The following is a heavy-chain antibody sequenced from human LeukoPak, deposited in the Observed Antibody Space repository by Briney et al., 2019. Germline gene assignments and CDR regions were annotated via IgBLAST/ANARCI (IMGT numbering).Heavy chain of an antibody. CDR3: AKVFSSTSSIDFDY. V-gene: IGHV3-30*18. CDR1: GFTFSSYG. D-gene: IGHD2-2*01. CDR2: ISYDGSNK. Sequence: GRSLRLSCAASGFTFSSYGMHWVRQAPGKGPEWVAVISYDGSNKYYADSVEGRFTISRDNSKNTLYLQMNSLRAEDTAVYYCAKVFSSTSSIDFDYWGQGTLVTVSS. J-gene: IGHJ4*02.